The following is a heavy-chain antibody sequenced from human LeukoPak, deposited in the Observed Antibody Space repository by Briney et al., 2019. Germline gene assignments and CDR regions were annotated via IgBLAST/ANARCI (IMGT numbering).Heavy chain of an antibody. CDR3: ARAGDYYDSSGYQYYFDY. CDR1: GFTFSSYS. CDR2: ISSSSSYI. V-gene: IGHV3-21*01. Sequence: GESLRLSCAASGFTFSSYSMNWVRQAPGKGLEWVSSISSSSSYIYYADSVKGRFTISRDNAKNSLYLQMNSLRAEDTAVYCCARAGDYYDSSGYQYYFDYWGQGTLVTVSS. J-gene: IGHJ4*02. D-gene: IGHD3-22*01.